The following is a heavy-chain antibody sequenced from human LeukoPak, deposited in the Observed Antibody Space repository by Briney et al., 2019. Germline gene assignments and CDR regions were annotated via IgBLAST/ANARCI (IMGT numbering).Heavy chain of an antibody. Sequence: PSETLSLTCTVSGGSISSYYWDWIRQPPGKGLEWIGYIYYSGSTSYNPSLKSRVTISVDTSKNQFSLRLTSVTAADTAVYYCARPRSYSSGFDFEYWGQGALVTVSS. CDR3: ARPRSYSSGFDFEY. CDR1: GGSISSYY. J-gene: IGHJ4*02. V-gene: IGHV4-59*08. D-gene: IGHD5-12*01. CDR2: IYYSGST.